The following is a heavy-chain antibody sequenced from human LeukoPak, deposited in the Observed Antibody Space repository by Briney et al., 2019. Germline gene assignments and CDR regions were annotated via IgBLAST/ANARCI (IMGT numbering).Heavy chain of an antibody. J-gene: IGHJ4*02. D-gene: IGHD4-23*01. V-gene: IGHV1-69*04. Sequence: SVKVSCKASGGTFSSYAISWVRQAPGQGLEWMGRIIPIFGIANYAQKFQGRVTITADKSTSTAYMELSSLRSGDTVVYYCARDLEGGNEGWGQGTLVTVSS. CDR1: GGTFSSYA. CDR3: ARDLEGGNEG. CDR2: IIPIFGIA.